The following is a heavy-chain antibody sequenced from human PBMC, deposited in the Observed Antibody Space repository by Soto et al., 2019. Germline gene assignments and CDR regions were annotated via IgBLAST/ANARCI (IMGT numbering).Heavy chain of an antibody. CDR2: ISAYNGNT. Sequence: QVQLVQSGAEVKKPGASVKVSRKASGYTFTSYGISWVRQAPGQGLELMGWISAYNGNTNYAQKLQGRVTMTTDTSTSTAYMELRSLRSDDTAVYYCARDGYYDSSGYRSDFDYWGQGTLVTVSS. D-gene: IGHD3-22*01. CDR3: ARDGYYDSSGYRSDFDY. J-gene: IGHJ4*02. V-gene: IGHV1-18*01. CDR1: GYTFTSYG.